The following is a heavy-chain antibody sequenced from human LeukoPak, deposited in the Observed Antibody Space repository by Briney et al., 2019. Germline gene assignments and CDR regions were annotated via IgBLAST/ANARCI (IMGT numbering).Heavy chain of an antibody. CDR3: ATDFPAYYYGSGSYSYFDY. V-gene: IGHV1-69-2*01. CDR2: VDPEDGET. J-gene: IGHJ4*02. Sequence: VKISCKVSGYTFTDYYMHWVQQAPGKGLEWMELVDPEDGETIYAEKFQGRVTITADTSTDTAYMELSSLRSEDTAVYYCATDFPAYYYGSGSYSYFDYWGQGTLVTVSS. D-gene: IGHD3-10*01. CDR1: GYTFTDYY.